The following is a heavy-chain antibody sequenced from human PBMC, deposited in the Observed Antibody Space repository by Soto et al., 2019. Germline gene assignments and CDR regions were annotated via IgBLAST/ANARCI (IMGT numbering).Heavy chain of an antibody. D-gene: IGHD6-13*01. J-gene: IGHJ3*02. Sequence: GASVKVSCKASWYTFTRYHMDWVRQAPGPGPGGEGWVHPKSGGTNHAQKFPGRGTMTRDTSLSTAFMEMSRLRSDDPAVYYCARGTVAAELHAAFDIWGKVTMVTASS. V-gene: IGHV1-2*02. CDR2: VHPKSGGT. CDR1: WYTFTRYH. CDR3: ARGTVAAELHAAFDI.